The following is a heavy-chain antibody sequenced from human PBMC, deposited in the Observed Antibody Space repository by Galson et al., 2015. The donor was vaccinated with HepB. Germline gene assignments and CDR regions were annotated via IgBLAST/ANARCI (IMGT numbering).Heavy chain of an antibody. CDR3: ARDRAAPPYYYGMDV. CDR1: GYTFTGYY. V-gene: IGHV1-2*04. CDR2: INPNSGGT. J-gene: IGHJ6*02. Sequence: SVKVSCKASGYTFTGYYMHWVRQAPGQGLEWMGWINPNSGGTNYAQKFQGWVTMTRDTSISTAYMELSRLRSDDTAVYYCARDRAAPPYYYGMDVWGQGTTVTVSS. D-gene: IGHD6-6*01.